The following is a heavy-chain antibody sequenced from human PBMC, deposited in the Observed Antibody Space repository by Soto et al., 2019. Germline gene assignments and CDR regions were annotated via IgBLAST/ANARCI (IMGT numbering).Heavy chain of an antibody. J-gene: IGHJ4*02. V-gene: IGHV1-46*01. Sequence: QVQLVQSGAEVKKPGASVKVSCKASGYTFTSYYMHWVRQAPGQGLEWMGIINPSGGSTSYAQKFQGRVPMTRDTSTSTVYMELSSLRSEDTAVYYCARREYQAAFDYWGQGTLVTVSS. CDR2: INPSGGST. CDR1: GYTFTSYY. D-gene: IGHD2-2*01. CDR3: ARREYQAAFDY.